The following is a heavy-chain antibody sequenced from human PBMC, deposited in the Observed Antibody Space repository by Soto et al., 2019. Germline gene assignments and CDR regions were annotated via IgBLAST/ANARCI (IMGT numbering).Heavy chain of an antibody. CDR1: GGSISSYY. V-gene: IGHV4-59*01. CDR3: ARGVTMVRGAIMGRWFDP. J-gene: IGHJ5*02. Sequence: PSETLSLTCTVSGGSISSYYWSWIRQPPGKGLEWIGYIYYSGSTNYNPSLKSRVTISVDTSKNQFSLKLSSVAAADTAVYYCARGVTMVRGAIMGRWFDPWGQGTLVTVSS. D-gene: IGHD3-10*01. CDR2: IYYSGST.